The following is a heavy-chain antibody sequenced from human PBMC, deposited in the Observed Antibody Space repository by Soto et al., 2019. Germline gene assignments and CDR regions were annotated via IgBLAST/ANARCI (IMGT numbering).Heavy chain of an antibody. CDR2: IIPILGIA. CDR1: GGTFSSYT. CDR3: ARDQYYYGSGSPIGY. Sequence: QVQLVQSGAEVKKPGSSVKVSCKASGGTFSSYTISWVRQAPGQGLEWMGRIIPILGIANYAQKCQGRVTITADKSTSTAYMELSSLRSEDTAVYCCARDQYYYGSGSPIGYWGQGTLVTVSS. J-gene: IGHJ4*02. D-gene: IGHD3-10*01. V-gene: IGHV1-69*08.